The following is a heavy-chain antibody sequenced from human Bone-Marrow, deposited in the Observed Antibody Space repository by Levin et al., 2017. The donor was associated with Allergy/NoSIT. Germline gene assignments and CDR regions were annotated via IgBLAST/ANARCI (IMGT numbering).Heavy chain of an antibody. J-gene: IGHJ3*02. V-gene: IGHV4-59*08. CDR1: GASISSYY. CDR2: IYYSGTT. CDR3: ARQAEAFDI. Sequence: SETLSLTCIASGASISSYYWNWIRQPPGKGLEWVGYIYYSGTTNYNPSLKSRVTISVHTSKNQFSLKLSSVTAADTAVYYCARQAEAFDIWGQGTMVTVSS.